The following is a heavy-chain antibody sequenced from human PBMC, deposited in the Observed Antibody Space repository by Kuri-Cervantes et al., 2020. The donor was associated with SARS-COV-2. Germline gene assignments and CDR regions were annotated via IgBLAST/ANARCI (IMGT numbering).Heavy chain of an antibody. CDR3: AGDPFDVHIEIVPEAILPYNKEKYHYYNLGMDV. V-gene: IGHV4-4*07. Sequence: GSLRLSCTVSGGPISSYYWSWIRQPAGKGLEWIGRIYTSGSTNYNPSLKSRVTMSVDTSKNQFSLKLTSATPEDTAVYYCAGDPFDVHIEIVPEAILPYNKEKYHYYNLGMDVWGQGTTVTVSS. D-gene: IGHD2/OR15-2a*01. CDR2: IYTSGST. CDR1: GGPISSYY. J-gene: IGHJ6*02.